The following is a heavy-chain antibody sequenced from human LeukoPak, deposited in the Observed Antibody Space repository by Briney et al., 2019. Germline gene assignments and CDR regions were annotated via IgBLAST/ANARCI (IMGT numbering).Heavy chain of an antibody. D-gene: IGHD4-11*01. J-gene: IGHJ6*03. CDR2: IKQDGSDK. CDR3: AREKGNYDGYYNYYMDV. V-gene: IGHV3-7*01. Sequence: SGGSLRLSCAASGFTFSNYWMNWVRQAPGKGLEWVANIKQDGSDKYYVDSVKGRFTISRDNAKNSLYLQMNSLRAEDTAVYYCAREKGNYDGYYNYYMDVWGKGTTVTVSS. CDR1: GFTFSNYW.